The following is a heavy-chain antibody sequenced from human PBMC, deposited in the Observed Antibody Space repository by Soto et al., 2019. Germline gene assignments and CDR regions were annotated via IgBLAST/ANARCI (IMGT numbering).Heavy chain of an antibody. CDR2: ISTYNGNT. CDR1: GYTFTSYC. V-gene: IGHV1-18*04. Sequence: ASVNVSCKPSGYTFTSYCISWGRQAPGQGLEWMGWISTYNGNTNYAQKLQGRVTMTTDTSTSTAYMELRSLRSDDTAVYYCASYRYYYGMDVWGQGTTVTVSS. CDR3: ASYRYYYGMDV. J-gene: IGHJ6*02.